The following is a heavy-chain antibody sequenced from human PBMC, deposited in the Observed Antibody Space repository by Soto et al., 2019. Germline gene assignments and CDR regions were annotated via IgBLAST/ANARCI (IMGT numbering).Heavy chain of an antibody. CDR3: ARRLAAAPPSTTGFPFDP. J-gene: IGHJ5*02. Sequence: PGESLKISCKGSGYSFTSYWIGWVRQMPGKGLEWVGIIYPGDSDTRYSPSFQGQVTISADKSISTAYLQWSSLKASDTAMYYCARRLAAAPPSTTGFPFDPWGQGTLVTVSS. D-gene: IGHD6-13*01. V-gene: IGHV5-51*01. CDR2: IYPGDSDT. CDR1: GYSFTSYW.